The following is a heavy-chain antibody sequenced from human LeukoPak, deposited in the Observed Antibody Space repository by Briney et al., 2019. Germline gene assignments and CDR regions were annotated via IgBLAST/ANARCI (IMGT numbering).Heavy chain of an antibody. CDR3: AKKWGHDSSSYFDY. CDR1: GFTFNNYA. V-gene: IGHV3-23*01. CDR2: ISGSGGST. D-gene: IGHD6-6*01. J-gene: IGHJ4*02. Sequence: GGSLRLSCAASGFTFNNYAMSWVRQAPGKGLEWVSAISGSGGSTYYADSVKGRFTISRDNSKNTLYLQMNSLRAEDTAVYYCAKKWGHDSSSYFDYWGQGTLVTVSS.